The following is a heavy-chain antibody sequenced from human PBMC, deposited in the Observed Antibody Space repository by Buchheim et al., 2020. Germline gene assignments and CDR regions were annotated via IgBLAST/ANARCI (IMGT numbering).Heavy chain of an antibody. J-gene: IGHJ4*02. Sequence: QLQLQESGPGLVKPSETLSLTCTVSGGSISSSSYYWGWIRQPPGKGLEWIGSIYYSGSTYYNPSLKSRVTISVDTSKNQFSLKLSSVTAVDTAVYYCARDRTSTVTSLYYFDYWGQGTL. CDR2: IYYSGST. D-gene: IGHD4-17*01. CDR1: GGSISSSSYY. V-gene: IGHV4-39*07. CDR3: ARDRTSTVTSLYYFDY.